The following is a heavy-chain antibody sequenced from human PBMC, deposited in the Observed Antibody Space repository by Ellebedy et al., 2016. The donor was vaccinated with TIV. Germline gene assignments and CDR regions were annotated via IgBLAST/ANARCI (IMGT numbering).Heavy chain of an antibody. D-gene: IGHD3-16*01. CDR2: GFHSGSS. V-gene: IGHV4-38-2*02. J-gene: IGHJ4*02. CDR1: GYSISSGYY. Sequence: MPSESLSLTCTVSGYSISSGYYWGWLRHPPGKVPEWIGSGFHSGSSYYNPSLKSRVTISIDTSKNQFSLKLTSVTAADTAVYYCTRDLGGFPFDQWGQGTLVTVSS. CDR3: TRDLGGFPFDQ.